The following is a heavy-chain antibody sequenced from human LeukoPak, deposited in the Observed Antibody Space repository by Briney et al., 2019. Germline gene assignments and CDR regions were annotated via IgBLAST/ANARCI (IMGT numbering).Heavy chain of an antibody. V-gene: IGHV4-59*12. Sequence: SGTLSLTCTVSGGSISSYYWSWIRQPPGRGLVWIGYIYYSGSTNYNPSLKSRVTISVDTSKNQFSLKLSSVTAADTAVYYCAREEGSYSLDYWGQGTLVTVSS. D-gene: IGHD1-26*01. CDR2: IYYSGST. CDR1: GGSISSYY. CDR3: AREEGSYSLDY. J-gene: IGHJ4*02.